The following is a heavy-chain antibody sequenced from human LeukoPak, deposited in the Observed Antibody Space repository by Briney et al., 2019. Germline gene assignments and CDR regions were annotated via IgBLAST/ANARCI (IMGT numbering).Heavy chain of an antibody. CDR2: INPNSGGT. CDR1: GYTFTGYY. V-gene: IGHV1-2*02. J-gene: IGHJ5*02. D-gene: IGHD2-15*01. Sequence: GASVKVSCKASGYTFTGYYMHWVRQAPGQGLEWMGWINPNSGGTNYAQKLQGRVTMTTDTSTSTAYMELRSLRSDDTAVYYCARVGGIDRTRASSGGNPYNWFDPWGQGTLVTVSS. CDR3: ARVGGIDRTRASSGGNPYNWFDP.